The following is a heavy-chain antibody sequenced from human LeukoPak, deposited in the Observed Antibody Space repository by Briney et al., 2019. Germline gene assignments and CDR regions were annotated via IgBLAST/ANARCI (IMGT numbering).Heavy chain of an antibody. V-gene: IGHV3-73*01. J-gene: IGHJ4*02. CDR1: GFSFSGST. CDR2: IRSQENNYAT. Sequence: GGSLRLSCVASGFSFSGSTMQWVRQASGKGLEWVGRIRSQENNYATAYVESVKGRFIMSRDDAKNTAYLQMNSLKTEDTAVYYCTTVMHYYDSSGYYYVKDYWGQGTLVTVSS. CDR3: TTVMHYYDSSGYYYVKDY. D-gene: IGHD3-22*01.